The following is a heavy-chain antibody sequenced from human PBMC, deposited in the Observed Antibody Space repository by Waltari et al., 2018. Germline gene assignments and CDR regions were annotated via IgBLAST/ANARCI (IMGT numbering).Heavy chain of an antibody. CDR2: INHSGST. V-gene: IGHV4-34*01. D-gene: IGHD2-2*02. J-gene: IGHJ3*02. CDR1: GGSFSGYY. Sequence: QVQLQQWGAGLLKPSETLSLTCAVYGGSFSGYYWSWIRQPPGKGLEWIGEINHSGSTNYNPSLKRRVTISVDTSKNQFSLKLSSVTAADTAVYYCARKIQDIVVVPAAILGAFDIWGQGTMVTVSS. CDR3: ARKIQDIVVVPAAILGAFDI.